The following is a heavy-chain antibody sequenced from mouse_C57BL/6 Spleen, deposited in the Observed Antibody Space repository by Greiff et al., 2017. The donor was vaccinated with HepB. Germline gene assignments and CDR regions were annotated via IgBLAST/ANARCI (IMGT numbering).Heavy chain of an antibody. J-gene: IGHJ3*01. D-gene: IGHD1-1*01. CDR1: GYAFSSSW. CDR3: ARSAYYYGSSYWFAY. Sequence: VQLQQSGPELVKPGASVKISCKASGYAFSSSWMNWVKQRPGKGLEWIGRIYPGDGDTNYNGKFKGKATLTADKSSSTAYMQLSSLTSEDSAVYFCARSAYYYGSSYWFAYWGQGTLVTVSA. CDR2: IYPGDGDT. V-gene: IGHV1-82*01.